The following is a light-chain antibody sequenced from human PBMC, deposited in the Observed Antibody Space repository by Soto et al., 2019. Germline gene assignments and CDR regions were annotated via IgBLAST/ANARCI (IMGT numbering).Light chain of an antibody. Sequence: QSALTQPPSASGSPGQSVTISCTGSSSDVGGYNYVSWYQQHPGKAPKLMIYEVSTRPSGVPDRLSGSKSGNTASLTVSGIEAEEEADYYCSSYGGSNPVVFGGGTKLTVL. CDR2: EVS. CDR3: SSYGGSNPVV. V-gene: IGLV2-8*01. CDR1: SSDVGGYNY. J-gene: IGLJ2*01.